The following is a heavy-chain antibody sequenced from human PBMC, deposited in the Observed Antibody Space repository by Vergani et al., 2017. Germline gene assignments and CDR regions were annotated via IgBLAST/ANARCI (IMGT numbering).Heavy chain of an antibody. J-gene: IGHJ3*02. CDR2: INPSGGHT. Sequence: QVQVVQSGAEVKKSGASVKVSCKTSGYTFSNYYMHWVRQAPGQGLEWMGIINPSGGHTNYAQKFQGRVTMTRDTSTSTVYMELSSLRSEDTAVYYCARGTSMTTVTNDAFDIWGQGTMVTVSS. D-gene: IGHD4-17*01. CDR1: GYTFSNYY. CDR3: ARGTSMTTVTNDAFDI. V-gene: IGHV1-46*01.